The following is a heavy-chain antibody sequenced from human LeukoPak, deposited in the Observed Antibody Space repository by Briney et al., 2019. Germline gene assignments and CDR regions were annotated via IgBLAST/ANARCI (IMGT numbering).Heavy chain of an antibody. CDR1: GFSFRSYA. CDR2: ISASGVSA. D-gene: IGHD4-23*01. V-gene: IGHV3-23*01. J-gene: IGHJ3*01. Sequence: GGSLRLSCEGSGFSFRSYAMNWVRRAPGKGLEWVSTISASGVSAYYAVSVKGRFTISRDNSKNTLYMQMNSLRAEDTAVYYCAKGKVSHDGAFDLWGQGAMVTVSS. CDR3: AKGKVSHDGAFDL.